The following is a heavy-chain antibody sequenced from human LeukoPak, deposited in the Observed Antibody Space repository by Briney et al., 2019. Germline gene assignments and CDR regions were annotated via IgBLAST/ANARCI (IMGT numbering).Heavy chain of an antibody. V-gene: IGHV3-21*01. CDR3: ARARGYFSYTRWYNHFDY. D-gene: IGHD2-2*02. CDR2: ISSSSSYI. Sequence: GGSLRLSCAASGFTFSSYSMNWVRQAPGKWLEWVSSISSSSSYIYYADSVKGRFTISRDNAKNSLYLQMNSLRAEDTAVYYFARARGYFSYTRWYNHFDYWGQGTLVTVST. J-gene: IGHJ4*02. CDR1: GFTFSSYS.